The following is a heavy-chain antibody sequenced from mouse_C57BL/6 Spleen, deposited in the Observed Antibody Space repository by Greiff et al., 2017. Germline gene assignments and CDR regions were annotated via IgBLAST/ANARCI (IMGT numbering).Heavy chain of an antibody. CDR1: GFNIKDYY. V-gene: IGHV14-1*01. CDR3: TYYYGSIAWFAY. Sequence: EVQLKESGAELVRPGASVKLSCTASGFNIKDYYMHWVKQRPEQGLEWIGRIDPEDGDTEYAPKFQGKATMTADTSSNTAYLQLSSLTSEDTAVYYCTYYYGSIAWFAYWGQGTLVTVSA. CDR2: IDPEDGDT. D-gene: IGHD1-1*01. J-gene: IGHJ3*01.